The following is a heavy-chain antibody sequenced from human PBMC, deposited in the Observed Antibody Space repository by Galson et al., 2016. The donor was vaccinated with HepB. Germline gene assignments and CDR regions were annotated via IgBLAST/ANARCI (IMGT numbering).Heavy chain of an antibody. CDR1: GFSFSNYW. CDR2: IYRDGSGT. Sequence: SLRLSCAASGFSFSNYWMHWVRQAPGKGLVCVSRIYRDGSGTNYADSVKGRFTMSRDNAKNTMYLQMNSLRAEDTAVYYCVRDGDAYNFDFWGQGTLVTVSS. V-gene: IGHV3-74*01. CDR3: VRDGDAYNFDF. D-gene: IGHD5-24*01. J-gene: IGHJ4*02.